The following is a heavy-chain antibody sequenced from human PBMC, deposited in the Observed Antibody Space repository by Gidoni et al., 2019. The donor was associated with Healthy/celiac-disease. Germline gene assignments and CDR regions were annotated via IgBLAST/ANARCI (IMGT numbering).Heavy chain of an antibody. Sequence: QVQLVESGGGVVQPGRSLRLSCAASGFPFSSYGMHWVRQAPGKGLEWVAVISYDGSNKYYADSVKGRFTISRDNSKNTLYLQMNSLRAEDTAVYYCAKIPLWFGELFPPATDAFDIWGQGTMVTVSS. CDR3: AKIPLWFGELFPPATDAFDI. CDR1: GFPFSSYG. D-gene: IGHD3-10*01. V-gene: IGHV3-30*18. CDR2: ISYDGSNK. J-gene: IGHJ3*02.